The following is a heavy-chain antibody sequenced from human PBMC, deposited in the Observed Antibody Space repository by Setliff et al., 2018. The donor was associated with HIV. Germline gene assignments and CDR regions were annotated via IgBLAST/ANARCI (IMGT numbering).Heavy chain of an antibody. J-gene: IGHJ3*02. CDR3: ARSVWAVVVPTDPAVDAFAI. CDR2: IIPIFGTS. Sequence: SVKVSCKASGGSFSNYAFSWVRRAPGQGLEWMGGIIPIFGTSNYARKFQGRVTLNADGSTSTVYMELNSLTSEDTAIYYCARSVWAVVVPTDPAVDAFAIWGQGTMVTVSS. D-gene: IGHD2-2*01. CDR1: GGSFSNYA. V-gene: IGHV1-69*13.